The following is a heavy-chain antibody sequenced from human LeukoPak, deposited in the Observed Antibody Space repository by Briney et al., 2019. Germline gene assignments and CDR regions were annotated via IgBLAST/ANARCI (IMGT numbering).Heavy chain of an antibody. CDR3: ARTGSMGYDSSGSAYFDY. V-gene: IGHV1-46*01. CDR1: GYTFTSYY. J-gene: IGHJ4*02. CDR2: INPSGGST. Sequence: GASVKVSCKASGYTFTSYYMHWARQAPGQGLEWMGIINPSGGSTSYAQKFQGRVTMTRDTSTSTVYMELSSLRSEDTAVYYCARTGSMGYDSSGSAYFDYWGQGTLVTVSS. D-gene: IGHD3-22*01.